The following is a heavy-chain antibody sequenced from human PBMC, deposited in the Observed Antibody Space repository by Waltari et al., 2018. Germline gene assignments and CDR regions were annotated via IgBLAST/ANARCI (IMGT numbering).Heavy chain of an antibody. CDR2: IYYSGST. CDR1: GGSISSGGYY. CDR3: ARGTVAGPYFDY. Sequence: LTCTVSGGSISSGGYYWSWIRQHPGKGLEWIGYIYYSGSTYYNPSLKSRVTISVDTSKNQFSLKLSSVTAADTAVYYCARGTVAGPYFDYWGQGTLVTVSS. D-gene: IGHD6-19*01. V-gene: IGHV4-31*03. J-gene: IGHJ4*02.